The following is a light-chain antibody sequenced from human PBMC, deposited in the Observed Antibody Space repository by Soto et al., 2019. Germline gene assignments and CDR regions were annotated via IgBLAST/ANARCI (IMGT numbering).Light chain of an antibody. Sequence: DIQMTQSPSSLSASVGDRVTIACRASQSISTSLNWYQQKPGKAPKLLIYVASSLQSGVPSRVSGSGSGTDFTLPISSLQPEDFATYFCQQSYSTPYTFGQGTKLEIK. J-gene: IGKJ2*01. CDR2: VAS. CDR1: QSISTS. CDR3: QQSYSTPYT. V-gene: IGKV1-39*01.